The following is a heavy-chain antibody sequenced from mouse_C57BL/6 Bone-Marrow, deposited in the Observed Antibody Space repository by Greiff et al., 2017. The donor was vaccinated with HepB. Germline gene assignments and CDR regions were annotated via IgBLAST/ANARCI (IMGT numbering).Heavy chain of an antibody. V-gene: IGHV1-55*01. J-gene: IGHJ2*01. CDR3: ARREDWVFDY. CDR1: GYTFTSYW. D-gene: IGHD4-1*01. CDR2: IYPGSGST. Sequence: QVQLQQPGAELVKPGASVKMSCKASGYTFTSYWITWVKQRPGQGLEWIGDIYPGSGSTNYNEKFKSKATLTVETSSSTAYMQLSSLTSEDSAVYYCARREDWVFDYWGQGTTLTVSS.